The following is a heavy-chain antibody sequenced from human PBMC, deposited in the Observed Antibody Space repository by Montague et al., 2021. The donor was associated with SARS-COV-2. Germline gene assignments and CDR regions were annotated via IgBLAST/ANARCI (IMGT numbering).Heavy chain of an antibody. V-gene: IGHV4-34*01. D-gene: IGHD6-13*01. J-gene: IGHJ4*02. CDR3: TRGDLRYSSSWYLDY. Sequence: SETLSLTCAVYGGSFSGYYWSWIRQPPGQGLEWIGEINHSGSTNYNPSLKSRVTISVDTSKNQFSLKLSPVTAADTAVYYCTRGDLRYSSSWYLDYWGQGTMVTVSS. CDR2: INHSGST. CDR1: GGSFSGYY.